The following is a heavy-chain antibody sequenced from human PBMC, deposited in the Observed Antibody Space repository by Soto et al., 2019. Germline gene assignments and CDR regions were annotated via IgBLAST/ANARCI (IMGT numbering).Heavy chain of an antibody. CDR2: IYYSGST. D-gene: IGHD3-16*01. J-gene: IGHJ5*02. CDR3: ARPKGGVGWFDP. CDR1: GGSISSSSYY. V-gene: IGHV4-39*01. Sequence: SETLSLTCTVSGGSISSSSYYWGWIRQPPGKGLEWIGSIYYSGSTYYNPSLKSRVTISVDTSKNQFSLKLSSVTAADTAVYYCARPKGGVGWFDPWGQGTLVTVSS.